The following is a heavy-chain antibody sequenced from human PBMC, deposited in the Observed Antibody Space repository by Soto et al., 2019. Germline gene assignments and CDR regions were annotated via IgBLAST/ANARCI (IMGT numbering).Heavy chain of an antibody. V-gene: IGHV3-53*04. CDR1: GFTVSSNY. Sequence: EVQLVESGGGLVQPGGSLRLSCAASGFTVSSNYMSWVRQAPGKGLEWVSVIYSGGSTYYADSVKGRFTISRHKSKNTLYLQMNSLRAEDTAVYYCAREGGSHAFDIWGQGTMVTVSS. D-gene: IGHD2-15*01. J-gene: IGHJ3*02. CDR3: AREGGSHAFDI. CDR2: IYSGGST.